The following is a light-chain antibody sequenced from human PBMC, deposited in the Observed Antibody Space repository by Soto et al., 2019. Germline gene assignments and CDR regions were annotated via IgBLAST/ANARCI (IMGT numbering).Light chain of an antibody. CDR3: GAWDDSLNGYV. J-gene: IGLJ1*01. Sequence: QSVLTQPPSASGTPGQRVTISCSGGSSNIGTNTVNWYQHLPGTAPKLLIFADAQRHSGVSDRFSGSKSGTSASLAISGLQSEDEADYYCGAWDDSLNGYVFGTGTKLTVL. V-gene: IGLV1-44*01. CDR1: SSNIGTNT. CDR2: ADA.